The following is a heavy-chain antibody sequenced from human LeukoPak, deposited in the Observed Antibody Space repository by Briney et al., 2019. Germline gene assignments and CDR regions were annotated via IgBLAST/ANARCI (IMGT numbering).Heavy chain of an antibody. Sequence: GGSLRLSCAASGFTLDDYGMSWVRQAPGKGLEWVSSINWNGGSTGYVDSVKGRFTISRDNAKNSLYLQMNSLRAEDTALYYCASNLGTMIVSPFDYWGQGTLVTVSS. V-gene: IGHV3-20*04. J-gene: IGHJ4*02. CDR1: GFTLDDYG. CDR3: ASNLGTMIVSPFDY. CDR2: INWNGGST. D-gene: IGHD3-22*01.